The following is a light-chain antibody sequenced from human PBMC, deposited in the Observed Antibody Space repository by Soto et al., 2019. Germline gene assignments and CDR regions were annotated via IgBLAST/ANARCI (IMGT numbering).Light chain of an antibody. Sequence: QSALTQPASVSGSPGQSITISCTGTSSDIGGHNYVSWYQQHPGKAPKLMIYDVSNRPSGVSNRFSGSKSGNTASLTISGLQAEDEADYYCNSYATSGTPYVFATGTKLTVL. CDR1: SSDIGGHNY. V-gene: IGLV2-14*01. CDR3: NSYATSGTPYV. J-gene: IGLJ1*01. CDR2: DVS.